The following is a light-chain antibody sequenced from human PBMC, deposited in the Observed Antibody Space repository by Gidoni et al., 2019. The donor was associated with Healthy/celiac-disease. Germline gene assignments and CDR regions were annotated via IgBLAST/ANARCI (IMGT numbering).Light chain of an antibody. J-gene: IGKJ4*01. Sequence: EIVMTQSPATLSVSPGVRAPLSCRARQSVRSNLAWYQQKPGQAPRLLIYGASTRATGIPARFSGSGSGTEFTLTISSLQYEDFAVYYCQQYNNWPLLTFGGGTKVEIK. CDR3: QQYNNWPLLT. V-gene: IGKV3-15*01. CDR2: GAS. CDR1: QSVRSN.